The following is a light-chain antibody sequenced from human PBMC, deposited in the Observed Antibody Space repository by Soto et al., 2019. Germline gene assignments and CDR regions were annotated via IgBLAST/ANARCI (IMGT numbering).Light chain of an antibody. V-gene: IGKV1-5*03. CDR3: QHYNSNSEA. CDR2: KAS. CDR1: QTTSSW. J-gene: IGKJ1*01. Sequence: IPVTQSASTLSESVSNRVTITCRASQTTSSWLAWYQQKPGKAPKLLIYKASTLKSGVPSRFSGSGSGTEFTLTISSLQPDDFATYYCQHYNSNSEAFGQGTKV.